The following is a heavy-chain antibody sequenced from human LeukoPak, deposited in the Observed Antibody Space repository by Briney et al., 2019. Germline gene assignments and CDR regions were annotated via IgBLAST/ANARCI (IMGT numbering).Heavy chain of an antibody. CDR3: AKEMYYYDSSGYYPDY. J-gene: IGHJ4*02. D-gene: IGHD3-22*01. CDR1: GFTFSSYG. Sequence: GGSLRLSCAASGFTFSSYGMHWVRQAPGKGLEWLAFIRYDGSNKYYADSVKGRFTISRDNSKNTLYLQMNSLRAEDTAVYYCAKEMYYYDSSGYYPDYWGQGTLVTVSS. CDR2: IRYDGSNK. V-gene: IGHV3-30*02.